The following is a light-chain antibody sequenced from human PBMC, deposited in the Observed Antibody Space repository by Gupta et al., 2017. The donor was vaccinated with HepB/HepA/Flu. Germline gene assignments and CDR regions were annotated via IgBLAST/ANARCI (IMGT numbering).Light chain of an antibody. V-gene: IGKV3-11*01. CDR2: DAS. CDR1: ENVGTY. J-gene: IGKJ4*01. CDR3: QQRRFWLT. Sequence: EIVLTQSPATLSLSPGERAPLSCRASENVGTYLAWYQQRPGQAPRLLIFDASTRVTDIPARFSGSGSGTDFTLTITSLEPEDFAVYYCQQRRFWLTFGGGTKVELK.